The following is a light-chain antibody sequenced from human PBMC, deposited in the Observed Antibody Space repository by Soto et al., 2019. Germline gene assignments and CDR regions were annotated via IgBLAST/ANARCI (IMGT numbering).Light chain of an antibody. J-gene: IGLJ2*01. Sequence: QSALTQPPSASGSPGQSVTISCTGTSSDVGGYNFVSWYQQHPGKAPKLTIYEVSERPSGVPDCFSGSKSGNTASLTVSGLQAEDEADYYCSSYAGSNIVVFGGGTKLTVL. V-gene: IGLV2-8*01. CDR2: EVS. CDR1: SSDVGGYNF. CDR3: SSYAGSNIVV.